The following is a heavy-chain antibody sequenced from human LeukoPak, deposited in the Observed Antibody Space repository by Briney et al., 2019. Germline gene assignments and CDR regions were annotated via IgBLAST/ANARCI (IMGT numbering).Heavy chain of an antibody. CDR1: GYTFTGYY. CDR2: INPSGGST. Sequence: GASVKVSCKASGYTFTGYYMHRVRQAPGQGLEWMGIINPSGGSTSYAQKFQGRVTMTRDTSTSTVYMELSSLRSEDTAVYYCARGTIMDIVVVPAADWKYNWFDPWGQGTLSPSPQ. D-gene: IGHD2-2*03. J-gene: IGHJ5*02. CDR3: ARGTIMDIVVVPAADWKYNWFDP. V-gene: IGHV1-46*01.